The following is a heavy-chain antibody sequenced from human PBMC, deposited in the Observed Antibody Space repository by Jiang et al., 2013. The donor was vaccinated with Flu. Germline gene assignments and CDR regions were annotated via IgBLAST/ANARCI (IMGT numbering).Heavy chain of an antibody. V-gene: IGHV4-39*07. Sequence: GSGLVKPSETLSLTCTVSGGSISSSDYYWVWIRQPPGKGLEWIGSIYYSGGTYYNPSLKSRVTLSVDTSKNHFSLKLKFVTAADTAVYYCARAEKYSGFELPYFVYVGQGTPGHRLL. D-gene: IGHD5-12*01. CDR2: IYYSGGT. J-gene: IGHJ4*02. CDR1: GGSISSSDYY. CDR3: ARAEKYSGFELPYFVY.